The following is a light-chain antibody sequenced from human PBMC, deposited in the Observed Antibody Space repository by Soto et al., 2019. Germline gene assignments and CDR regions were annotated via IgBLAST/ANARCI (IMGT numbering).Light chain of an antibody. J-gene: IGKJ3*01. Sequence: EIVLTQSPGTLSLSPGERATLSCRASQSVSSNNLACYQQRPGQAPRVVIYGASTRATGIPERFSGSGSGTDFTLTISRLEPEDVAVYYCQQDGRSPFTVGRGTKVDIK. V-gene: IGKV3-20*01. CDR1: QSVSSNN. CDR3: QQDGRSPFT. CDR2: GAS.